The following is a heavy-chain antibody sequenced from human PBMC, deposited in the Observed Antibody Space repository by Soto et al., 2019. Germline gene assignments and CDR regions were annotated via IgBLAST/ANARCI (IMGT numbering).Heavy chain of an antibody. Sequence: EVQLVESGGGLAQPGRSLKLSCAASGFIFDDYAMHWVRQAPGRGLQWVSGISGNSGSIGYADSVKGRFTISRDNAKKSLYLQMNCLRAEDTALYYRASGRGYDILTGYYPYFDYWGHGALVTVSS. J-gene: IGHJ4*01. V-gene: IGHV3-9*01. CDR1: GFIFDDYA. D-gene: IGHD3-9*01. CDR3: ASGRGYDILTGYYPYFDY. CDR2: ISGNSGSI.